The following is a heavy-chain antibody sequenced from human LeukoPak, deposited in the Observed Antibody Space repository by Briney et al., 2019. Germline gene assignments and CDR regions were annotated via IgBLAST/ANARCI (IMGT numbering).Heavy chain of an antibody. V-gene: IGHV3-21*01. Sequence: GGSLRLSCAASGFTFSSYSMNWVRQAPGKGLEWVSSISSSGSYIYYADSVKGRFTISRDNAKNSLYLQMNSLRAEDTAVYYCARGYCSSTSCRTDFDYWGQGTLVTVSS. J-gene: IGHJ4*02. D-gene: IGHD2-2*01. CDR2: ISSSGSYI. CDR1: GFTFSSYS. CDR3: ARGYCSSTSCRTDFDY.